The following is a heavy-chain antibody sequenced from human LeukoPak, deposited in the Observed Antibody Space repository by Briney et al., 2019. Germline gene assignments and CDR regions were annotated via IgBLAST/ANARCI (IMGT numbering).Heavy chain of an antibody. J-gene: IGHJ4*02. Sequence: GGSLRLSCAASGFTFSSYSMNWVRQAPGKELEWVSSISSVGSYIYYADSVKGRFTISRDNAKNSLYLQMNSLRAEDTAVYYCARVPGVQLERRYYFDFWGQGTLVTVSS. D-gene: IGHD1-1*01. CDR3: ARVPGVQLERRYYFDF. V-gene: IGHV3-21*01. CDR2: ISSVGSYI. CDR1: GFTFSSYS.